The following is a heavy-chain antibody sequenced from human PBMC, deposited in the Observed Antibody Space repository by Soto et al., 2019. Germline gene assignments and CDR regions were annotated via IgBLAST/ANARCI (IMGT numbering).Heavy chain of an antibody. Sequence: SETLSLTCAVSGGSISSFCYSWSWIRQPPGKGLEWIGYIYHSGSTYYNPSLKSRVTISVDRSKNQFSLKLSSVTAADTAVYYCASVPLPWGQGTLVTVSS. CDR3: ASVPLP. V-gene: IGHV4-30-2*01. CDR1: GGSISSFCYS. J-gene: IGHJ5*02. CDR2: IYHSGST. D-gene: IGHD6-6*01.